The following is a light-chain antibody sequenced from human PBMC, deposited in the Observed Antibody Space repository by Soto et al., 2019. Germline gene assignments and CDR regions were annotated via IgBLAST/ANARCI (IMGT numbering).Light chain of an antibody. V-gene: IGLV1-44*01. CDR1: SSNIGSNT. Sequence: QSVLTQPPSASGTPGQRVTISCSGSSSNIGSNTENWYQQLPGTAPKLLIYTNNQRPSGIPDRYFGSKSVTSDSVAIGGRQYEDEADYYCAAWDDSLNGRYVFGTGTKLTVL. CDR2: TNN. J-gene: IGLJ1*01. CDR3: AAWDDSLNGRYV.